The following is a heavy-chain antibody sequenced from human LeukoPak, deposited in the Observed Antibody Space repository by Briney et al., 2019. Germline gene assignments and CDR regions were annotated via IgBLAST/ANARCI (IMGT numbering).Heavy chain of an antibody. Sequence: ASVRVSCKASGYTFTSYAMHWVRQAPGQRIEWMGWINAGNGNTKYSQKFQGRVTITRDTSASTAYMELSSLRSEDTAVYYCARDWDIVVVPAAYYFDYWGQGTLVTVSS. D-gene: IGHD2-2*01. J-gene: IGHJ4*02. CDR3: ARDWDIVVVPAAYYFDY. V-gene: IGHV1-3*01. CDR1: GYTFTSYA. CDR2: INAGNGNT.